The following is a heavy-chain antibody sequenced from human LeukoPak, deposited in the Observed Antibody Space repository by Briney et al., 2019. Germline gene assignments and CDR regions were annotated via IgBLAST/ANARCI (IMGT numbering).Heavy chain of an antibody. V-gene: IGHV4-59*08. CDR1: GGSISSSY. J-gene: IGHJ4*02. CDR2: IYYSGST. Sequence: SETLSLTCTVSGGSISSSYWSWIRQPPGKGLEWIGYIYYSGSTNYNPSLKSRVTISVDTSKNQVSLKLSSVAAADTAVYYCARGNDYWGQGTLVTVSS. CDR3: ARGNDY.